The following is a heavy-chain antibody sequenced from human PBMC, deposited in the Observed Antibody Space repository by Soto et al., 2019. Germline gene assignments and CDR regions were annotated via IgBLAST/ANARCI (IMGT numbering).Heavy chain of an antibody. CDR3: AGGDSGSYYIFDY. V-gene: IGHV4-34*01. D-gene: IGHD1-26*01. CDR2: INHSGST. Sequence: SQTLSLTCAVYSGSFSGCYWSWNRQPPGKGLEWIGEINHSGSTNYNPSLKSRVTISVDTSKNQFSLKLSSVTAADTAVYYCAGGDSGSYYIFDYWGQGTLVTVSS. CDR1: SGSFSGCY. J-gene: IGHJ4*02.